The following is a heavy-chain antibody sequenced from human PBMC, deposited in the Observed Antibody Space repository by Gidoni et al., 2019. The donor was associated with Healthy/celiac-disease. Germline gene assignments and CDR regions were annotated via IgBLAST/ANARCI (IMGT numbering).Heavy chain of an antibody. CDR3: AKSGVTTYYYYGMDV. CDR1: GFTFDDYA. Sequence: EVQLVESGGGLVQPGRSLRLSCAASGFTFDDYAMHWVRQAPGKGLEWVSGISWNSGSIGYADSVKGRFTISRDNAKNSLYLQMNSLRAEDTALYYCAKSGVTTYYYYGMDVWGQGTTVTVSS. J-gene: IGHJ6*02. CDR2: ISWNSGSI. V-gene: IGHV3-9*01. D-gene: IGHD2-21*02.